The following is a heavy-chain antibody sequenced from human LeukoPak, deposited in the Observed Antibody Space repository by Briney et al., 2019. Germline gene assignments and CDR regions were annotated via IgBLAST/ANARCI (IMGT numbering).Heavy chain of an antibody. D-gene: IGHD3-22*01. CDR1: GYTFNNFG. CDR2: ISAYNGLT. CDR3: ARVHRPPYYYDSGNAFDI. Sequence: ASVKISCKASGYTFNNFGIHWVRQTPGQGLEWRGWISAYNGLTNYAENLQGRVTMTTDTSTSTAYMELRSLRSDDTAVYYCARVHRPPYYYDSGNAFDIWGQGTMVTVSS. V-gene: IGHV1-18*01. J-gene: IGHJ3*02.